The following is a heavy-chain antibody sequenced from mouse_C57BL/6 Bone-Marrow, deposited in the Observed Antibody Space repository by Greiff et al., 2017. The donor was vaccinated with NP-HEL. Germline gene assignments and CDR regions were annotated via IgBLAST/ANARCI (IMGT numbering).Heavy chain of an antibody. CDR3: ARGGGSSPWFAY. CDR2: ISPNNGGI. CDR1: GFTFTDYN. D-gene: IGHD1-1*01. Sequence: EVKLLQSGPELVKPGASVKLPCKASGFTFTDYNMDWVKQSPGKSLEWIGDISPNNGGIFYNQKFKGQVTLTVDKSTSTAYMELRSLTSEDTAVYYWARGGGSSPWFAYWGQGTLVTVSA. J-gene: IGHJ3*01. V-gene: IGHV1-18*01.